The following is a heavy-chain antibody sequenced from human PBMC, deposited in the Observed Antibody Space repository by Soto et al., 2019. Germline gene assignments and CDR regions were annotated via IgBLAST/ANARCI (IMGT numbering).Heavy chain of an antibody. Sequence: GGSLRLSCAASGFTFSSYAMSWVRQAPGKGLEWVSAISGSGGSTYYADSVKGRFTISRDNSKNTLYLQMNSLRAEDTAVYYCAKNRPWGGYYYDSSGYKAFDIWGQGTMVTVSS. CDR3: AKNRPWGGYYYDSSGYKAFDI. CDR2: ISGSGGST. CDR1: GFTFSSYA. J-gene: IGHJ3*02. D-gene: IGHD3-22*01. V-gene: IGHV3-23*01.